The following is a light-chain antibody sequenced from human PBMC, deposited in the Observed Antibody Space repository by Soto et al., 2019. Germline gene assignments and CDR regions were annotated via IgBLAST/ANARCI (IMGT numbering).Light chain of an antibody. Sequence: IVMTQSPDSLAVSLGERATINCKSSQSVLYSSNNKNYLAWYQQRPGQPPSLLIYWASTRESGVPDRFSGSGSGTDFTPTTSVLQAEDVQVYSVLQYYSPPHPFGQGPSWRSN. V-gene: IGKV4-1*01. CDR3: LQYYSPPHP. J-gene: IGKJ2*01. CDR1: QSVLYSSNNKNY. CDR2: WAS.